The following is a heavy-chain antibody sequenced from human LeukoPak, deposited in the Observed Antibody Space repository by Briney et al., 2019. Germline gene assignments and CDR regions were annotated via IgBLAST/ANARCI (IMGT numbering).Heavy chain of an antibody. V-gene: IGHV4-4*07. Sequence: SETLSLTCTVSGGSISSYYWSWIRQPAGKGLEWIGRIYTSGSTNYSPSLKSRVTMSVDTSKNQFSLKLSSVTAADTAVYYCARGRYCSGGSCYGFDPWGQGTLVTVSS. J-gene: IGHJ5*02. CDR1: GGSISSYY. D-gene: IGHD2-15*01. CDR3: ARGRYCSGGSCYGFDP. CDR2: IYTSGST.